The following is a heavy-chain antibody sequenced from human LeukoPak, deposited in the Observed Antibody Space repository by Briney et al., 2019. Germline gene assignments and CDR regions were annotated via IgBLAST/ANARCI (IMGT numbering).Heavy chain of an antibody. CDR1: GGSISSGGYY. CDR2: IYYSGST. D-gene: IGHD7-27*01. J-gene: IGHJ4*02. V-gene: IGHV4-31*03. Sequence: SQTLSLTCTVSGGSISSGGYYWSWIRQHPGKGLEWIGYIYYSGSTYYNPSLKSRVTISVDTSKNQFSLQLNSVTPEDTAVYYCARRANWGTFDYWGQGTLVTVSS. CDR3: ARRANWGTFDY.